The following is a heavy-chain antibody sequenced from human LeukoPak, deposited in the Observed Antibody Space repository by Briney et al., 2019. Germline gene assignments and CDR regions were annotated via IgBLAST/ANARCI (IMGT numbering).Heavy chain of an antibody. D-gene: IGHD3-22*01. J-gene: IGHJ2*01. CDR3: ARGPDSSGYYYGYWYFDL. Sequence: SETLSLTCTVSGGSISSGGYYWSWIRQHPRKGLEWIGYIYYSGSTYYNPSLKSRVTISVDTSKNQFSLKLSSVTAADTAVYYCARGPDSSGYYYGYWYFDLWGRGTLVTVSS. CDR2: IYYSGST. CDR1: GGSISSGGYY. V-gene: IGHV4-31*03.